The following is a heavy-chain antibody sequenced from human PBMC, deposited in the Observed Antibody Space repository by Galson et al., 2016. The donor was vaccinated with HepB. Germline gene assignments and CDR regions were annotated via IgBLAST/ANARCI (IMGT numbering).Heavy chain of an antibody. D-gene: IGHD2-21*01. V-gene: IGHV4-4*02. J-gene: IGHJ5*02. CDR1: GGSISSSNW. CDR2: IYHSGST. Sequence: ETLSLTCAVSGGSISSSNWWNWVRQPPGKGLEWIGEIYHSGSTNYNTSLKSRVTILVDKSKNQFSLKLSSVTAADTAVYYCARDNSGQVIREYWLDPWGQGTLVTVSS. CDR3: ARDNSGQVIREYWLDP.